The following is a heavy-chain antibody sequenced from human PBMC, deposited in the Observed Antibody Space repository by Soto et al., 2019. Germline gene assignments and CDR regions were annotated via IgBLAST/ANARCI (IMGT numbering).Heavy chain of an antibody. D-gene: IGHD5-18*01. Sequence: SETLRLPCAISGDSVSNNSAAWNWIRQSPSRGLEWLGRTYYRSKWYNDYAVSVKSRITINPDTSKNQFSLQLNSVTPEDTAVYYCARGAPGGYSYGHFDYWGQGTLVTVSS. CDR3: ARGAPGGYSYGHFDY. CDR1: GDSVSNNSAA. CDR2: TYYRSKWYN. V-gene: IGHV6-1*01. J-gene: IGHJ4*02.